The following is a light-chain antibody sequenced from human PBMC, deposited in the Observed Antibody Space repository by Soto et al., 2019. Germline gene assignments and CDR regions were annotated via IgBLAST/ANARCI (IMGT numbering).Light chain of an antibody. V-gene: IGLV2-8*01. CDR1: SSDVGFYNY. Sequence: QSALTQPPSASGSPGQSVTISCTGTSSDVGFYNYVSWYQQHPGKAPKLIISEVSQRPSGVPDRFPGSKSGNTASLTVSGLQAEDEADYYCSSYAGTNNFVFGTGTKVTVL. J-gene: IGLJ1*01. CDR2: EVS. CDR3: SSYAGTNNFV.